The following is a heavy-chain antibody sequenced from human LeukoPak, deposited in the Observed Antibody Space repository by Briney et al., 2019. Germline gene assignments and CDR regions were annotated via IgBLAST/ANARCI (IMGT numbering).Heavy chain of an antibody. Sequence: PGGSLRLSCAASGFTFSSYGMHWVRQAPGKGLEWVAVIWYDGSNKYYADSVKGRFTISRDNSKNTLYLQMNSLRAEDTAVYYCARDHHYHDSSGTFDYWGQGTLVTVSS. CDR1: GFTFSSYG. CDR3: ARDHHYHDSSGTFDY. CDR2: IWYDGSNK. D-gene: IGHD3-22*01. J-gene: IGHJ4*02. V-gene: IGHV3-33*01.